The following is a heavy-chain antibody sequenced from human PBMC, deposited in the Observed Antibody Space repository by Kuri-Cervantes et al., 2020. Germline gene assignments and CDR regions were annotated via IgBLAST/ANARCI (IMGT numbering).Heavy chain of an antibody. CDR1: GFTFDDYA. V-gene: IGHV3-9*01. CDR3: ARDSPNYYYYYMDV. Sequence: SLKISCAASGFTFDDYAMHWVRQAPGKGLEWVSGISWNSGSIGYADSVKGRFTISRDNSKNTLYLQMNSLRAEGTAVCFCARDSPNYYYYYMDVWGKGTTVTVSS. CDR2: ISWNSGSI. J-gene: IGHJ6*03.